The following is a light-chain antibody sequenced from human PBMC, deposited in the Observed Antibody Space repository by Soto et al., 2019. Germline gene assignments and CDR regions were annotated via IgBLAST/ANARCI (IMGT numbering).Light chain of an antibody. J-gene: IGKJ2*01. Sequence: EIVLAQSPGTLSLSPGERATLSCRASQSVSSTNLAWYQQKPGQAPRLLIYGASTRATGIPATFSGSGSGTEFTLTISSLQSEDVAVYYCQQYNNWPPYTFGQGTKVDIK. CDR1: QSVSSTN. CDR3: QQYNNWPPYT. V-gene: IGKV3-15*01. CDR2: GAS.